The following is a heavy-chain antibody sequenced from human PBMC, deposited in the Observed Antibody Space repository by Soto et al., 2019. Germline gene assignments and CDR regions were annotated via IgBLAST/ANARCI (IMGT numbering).Heavy chain of an antibody. CDR3: ARHAYDFWSGHPNPRYYYGMDV. CDR1: GYSFTNYW. Sequence: ESLKISCKGSGYSFTNYWIGWVRQMPGKGLEWMGIIYPGDSNTRYSPSLQGQVTISVDKSISTAYLQWSSLKATDTAMYYCARHAYDFWSGHPNPRYYYGMDVWGQGTTVTVSS. CDR2: IYPGDSNT. J-gene: IGHJ6*02. D-gene: IGHD3-3*01. V-gene: IGHV5-51*01.